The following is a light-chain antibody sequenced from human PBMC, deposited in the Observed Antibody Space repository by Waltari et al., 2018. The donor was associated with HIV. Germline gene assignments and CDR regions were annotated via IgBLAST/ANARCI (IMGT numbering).Light chain of an antibody. CDR1: QRLTSNY. CDR2: GTS. V-gene: IGKV3-20*01. Sequence: EVVLTQSPGTLSLSPGERATLSCRASQRLTSNYLAWYQQKPGQAPRILIYGTSTRATGIPDRFSGSGSGTDFALTISRLEPEDFAVYFCHQYETSPLTFGGGTRVEV. CDR3: HQYETSPLT. J-gene: IGKJ4*01.